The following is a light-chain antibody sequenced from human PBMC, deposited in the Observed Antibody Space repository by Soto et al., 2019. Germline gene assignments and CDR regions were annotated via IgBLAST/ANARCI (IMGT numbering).Light chain of an antibody. J-gene: IGKJ2*01. CDR2: EAS. CDR3: QQRSIWPPGYT. CDR1: QSVNNY. Sequence: EIVLTQSPATLSLSPGERATLSCRASQSVNNYLAWYQQKPGQAPRLLIYEASNRATGIPARFSGSGSGADLPPTISRLQPEDFAVYYCQQRSIWPPGYTFGQGTKLEIK. V-gene: IGKV3-11*01.